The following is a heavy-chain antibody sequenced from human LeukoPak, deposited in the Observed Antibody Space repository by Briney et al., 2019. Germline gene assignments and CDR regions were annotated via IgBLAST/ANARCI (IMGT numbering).Heavy chain of an antibody. CDR3: ARTAMVWRGFDY. CDR1: GVSISSGGYS. CDR2: IYHSGST. J-gene: IGHJ4*02. D-gene: IGHD5-18*01. Sequence: SETLSLTCAVSGVSISSGGYSWSWIRQPPGKGLEWIGYIYHSGSTYYNPSLKSRVTISVDRSKNQFSLKLSSVTAADTAVYYCARTAMVWRGFDYWGQGTLVTVSS. V-gene: IGHV4-30-2*01.